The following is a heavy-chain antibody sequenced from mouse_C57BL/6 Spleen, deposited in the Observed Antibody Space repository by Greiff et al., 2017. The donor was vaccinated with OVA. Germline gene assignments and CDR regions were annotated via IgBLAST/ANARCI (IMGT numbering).Heavy chain of an antibody. J-gene: IGHJ4*01. V-gene: IGHV2-5*01. Sequence: VKLVESGPGLVQPLQSLSITCTVSGFSLTSYGVHWVRQSPGQGLEWLGVIWRGGSTDYNAAFMSRLSITKDNSKSQVFFKMNSLQADDTAIYYCAKGSSPSMDYWGQGTSVTVSA. CDR3: AKGSSPSMDY. CDR2: IWRGGST. D-gene: IGHD1-1*01. CDR1: GFSLTSYG.